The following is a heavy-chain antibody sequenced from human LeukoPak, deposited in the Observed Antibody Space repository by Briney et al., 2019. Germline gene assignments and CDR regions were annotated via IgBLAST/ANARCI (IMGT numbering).Heavy chain of an antibody. Sequence: PGGSLRLSCAASGFTFSNYAMSWVRQAPGKGLEWVSAVSGSGDSTYYAGSVKGRFTISRDNSKNTVYLQMNSLRAEDTAVYYCAKFWDIGDYAIDYWGQGTLVTVSS. D-gene: IGHD4-17*01. CDR3: AKFWDIGDYAIDY. CDR1: GFTFSNYA. CDR2: VSGSGDST. V-gene: IGHV3-23*01. J-gene: IGHJ4*02.